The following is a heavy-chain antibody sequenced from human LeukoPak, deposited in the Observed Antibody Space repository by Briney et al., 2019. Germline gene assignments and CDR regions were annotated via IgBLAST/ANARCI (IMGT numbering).Heavy chain of an antibody. CDR3: ARDVPGGSYTLSHYLFDY. D-gene: IGHD1-26*01. CDR2: IKQDGSEK. CDR1: GFTFSSYW. J-gene: IGHJ4*02. Sequence: PGGSPRLSCAASGFTFSSYWMSWVRQAPGKGLEWVANIKQDGSEKYYVDSVKGRFTISRDNAKNSLYLQMNSLRAEDTAVYYCARDVPGGSYTLSHYLFDYWGQGTLVTVSS. V-gene: IGHV3-7*03.